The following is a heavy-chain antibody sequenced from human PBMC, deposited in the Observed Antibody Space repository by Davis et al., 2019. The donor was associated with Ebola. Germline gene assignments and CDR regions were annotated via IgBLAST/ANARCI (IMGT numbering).Heavy chain of an antibody. CDR2: MNPNSGNT. CDR1: GGTFTSYD. V-gene: IGHV1-8*03. D-gene: IGHD2-8*01. Sequence: ASVKVSCKASGGTFTSYDINWVRQATGQGLEWMGWMNPNSGNTGYAQKFQGRVTITRNTSISTAYMELSSLRSEDTAVYYCARTIMVFSYYYYGMDVWGQGTTVTVSS. J-gene: IGHJ6*02. CDR3: ARTIMVFSYYYYGMDV.